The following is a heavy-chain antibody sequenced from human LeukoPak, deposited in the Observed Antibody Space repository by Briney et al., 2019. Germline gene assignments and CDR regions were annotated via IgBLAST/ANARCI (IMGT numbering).Heavy chain of an antibody. CDR3: ARGKDHDFWNPFDH. CDR2: IDGSGGRP. J-gene: IGHJ4*02. Sequence: GGSLRLSCAASGFTLSKCVMNWVRQAPGKGLEWVSGIDGSGGRPPSADSVKGRFTISRDISKNTLYLQMDSLRAEDTAAYYCARGKDHDFWNPFDHWGRGTLVTVSS. D-gene: IGHD3-3*01. V-gene: IGHV3-23*01. CDR1: GFTLSKCV.